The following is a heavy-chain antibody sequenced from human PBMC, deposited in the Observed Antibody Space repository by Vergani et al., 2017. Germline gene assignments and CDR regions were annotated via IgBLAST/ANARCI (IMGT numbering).Heavy chain of an antibody. J-gene: IGHJ3*02. Sequence: EVQLVESGGGLVKPGGSLRLSCAASGFTFSSYSMNWVRQAPGKGLEWVSSISSSSSYIYYADSVKGRFTISRDNAKNSLYLQMNSLRAEDTAVYYCARERGAGISGAFDIWGQGTMVTVSS. V-gene: IGHV3-21*01. D-gene: IGHD4/OR15-4a*01. CDR2: ISSSSSYI. CDR1: GFTFSSYS. CDR3: ARERGAGISGAFDI.